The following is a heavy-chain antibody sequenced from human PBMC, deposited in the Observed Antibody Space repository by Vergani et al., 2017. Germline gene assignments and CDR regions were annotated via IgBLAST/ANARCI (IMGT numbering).Heavy chain of an antibody. CDR1: GGTFSSYA. CDR2: IIPIFGTA. Sequence: QVQLVQSGAEVKKPGSSVKVSCKASGGTFSSYAISWVRQAPXQGLEWMGGIIPIFGTANYAQKFQGRVTITADESTSTAYMELSSLRSEDTAVYYCARGLLMVRGVKYYYYYMDVWGKGTTVTVSS. J-gene: IGHJ6*03. D-gene: IGHD3-10*01. V-gene: IGHV1-69*01. CDR3: ARGLLMVRGVKYYYYYMDV.